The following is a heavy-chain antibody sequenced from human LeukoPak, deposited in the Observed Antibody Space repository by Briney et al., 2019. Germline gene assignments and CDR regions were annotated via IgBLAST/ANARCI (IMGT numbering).Heavy chain of an antibody. Sequence: GGSLRLSCAASGFTFSSYAMSWVRQAPGKGLEWVSAISGSGGSTYYAGSVEGRFTISRDNSKNTLYLQINSLRAEDTAVYYCAKSGYSSGWSWFDPWGQGTLVTVSS. CDR3: AKSGYSSGWSWFDP. D-gene: IGHD6-19*01. V-gene: IGHV3-23*01. J-gene: IGHJ5*02. CDR1: GFTFSSYA. CDR2: ISGSGGST.